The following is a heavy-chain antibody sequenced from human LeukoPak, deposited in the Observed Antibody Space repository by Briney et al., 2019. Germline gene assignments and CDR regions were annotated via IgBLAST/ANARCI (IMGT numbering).Heavy chain of an antibody. V-gene: IGHV3-48*01. J-gene: IGHJ5*02. CDR1: GFTFSSYS. D-gene: IGHD3-3*01. CDR2: FSSSSSTI. CDR3: ASGPLYYDFWSGYYGPDWFDP. Sequence: PGGSLRLSCAASGFTFSSYSMNWVRQAPGKGLEWVSYFSSSSSTIYYADSVKGRFTISRDNAKNSLYLQMNSLRAEDTAVYYCASGPLYYDFWSGYYGPDWFDPWGQGTLVTVSS.